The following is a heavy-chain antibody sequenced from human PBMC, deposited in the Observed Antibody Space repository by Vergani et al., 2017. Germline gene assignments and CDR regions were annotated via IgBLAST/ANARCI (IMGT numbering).Heavy chain of an antibody. CDR3: ARDSVLVGIPRRGKPAGIDY. CDR1: GFTFSSYE. Sequence: EVQLVESGGGLVQPGGPLRLSCAASGFTFSSYEMNWVRQAPGKGLEWVSYISSSGSTIYYADSVKGRFTISRDNAKNSLYLQMNSLRAEDTAVYYCARDSVLVGIPRRGKPAGIDYWGQGTLVTVSS. D-gene: IGHD2-8*02. CDR2: ISSSGSTI. J-gene: IGHJ4*02. V-gene: IGHV3-48*03.